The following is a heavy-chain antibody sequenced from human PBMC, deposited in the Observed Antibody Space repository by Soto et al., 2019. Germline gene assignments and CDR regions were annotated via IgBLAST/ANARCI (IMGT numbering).Heavy chain of an antibody. CDR3: ARAFSYLDVLAGRGWVFYFDY. CDR2: IYYSGNT. CDR1: GGSISSYY. Sequence: QVRLQESGPGLVKPSETLSLTCAVSGGSISSYYWSWIRQPPGRGLAWIGDIYYSGNTNYTPSLKSRATISVYRSSCLSSLEVKSVTAADTALYYWARAFSYLDVLAGRGWVFYFDYWGQGTLVTVPS. J-gene: IGHJ4*02. D-gene: IGHD6-19*01. V-gene: IGHV4-59*01.